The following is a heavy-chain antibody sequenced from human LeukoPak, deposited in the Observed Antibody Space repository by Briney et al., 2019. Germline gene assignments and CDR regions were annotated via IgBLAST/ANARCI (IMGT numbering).Heavy chain of an antibody. V-gene: IGHV3-21*01. D-gene: IGHD3-10*01. CDR1: GFTFSSYS. J-gene: IGHJ5*02. Sequence: PGGSLRLSCAASGFTFSSYSMNWVRQAPGKGLEWVSSISSSSSYIYYADSVKGPFTISRDNAKKSLYLQMNSLRAEDTAVYYCARGLLGVTPSGNWFDPWGQGTLVTVSS. CDR2: ISSSSSYI. CDR3: ARGLLGVTPSGNWFDP.